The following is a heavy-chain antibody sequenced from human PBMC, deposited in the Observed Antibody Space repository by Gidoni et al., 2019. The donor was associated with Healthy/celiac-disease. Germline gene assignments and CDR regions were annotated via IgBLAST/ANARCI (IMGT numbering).Heavy chain of an antibody. Sequence: EVQLVESGGGLVQPGGSLRLACAASGFTASSNYRSWVRQAPGKGLEWVSGIYSGGSTYYADSVKCRFTISRYNSKNTLYLQMNSLRAEDTAVYYCARAPDDYGGKGGDYWGQGTLVTVSS. CDR1: GFTASSNY. CDR3: ARAPDDYGGKGGDY. D-gene: IGHD4-17*01. V-gene: IGHV3-66*01. J-gene: IGHJ4*02. CDR2: IYSGGST.